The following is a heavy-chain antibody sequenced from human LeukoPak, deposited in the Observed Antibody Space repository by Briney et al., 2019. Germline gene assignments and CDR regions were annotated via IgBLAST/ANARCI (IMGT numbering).Heavy chain of an antibody. V-gene: IGHV1-18*01. D-gene: IGHD3-10*01. CDR3: ARGVGMVRGVIYHYYGMDV. CDR2: ISAYNGNT. CDR1: GYTFTSYA. J-gene: IGHJ6*02. Sequence: ASVKVSCKASGYTFTSYAMHWVRQAPGQRLEWMGWISAYNGNTNYAQRLQGRVTMTTDTSTSTAYMELRSLRSDDTAVYYCARGVGMVRGVIYHYYGMDVWGQGTTVTISS.